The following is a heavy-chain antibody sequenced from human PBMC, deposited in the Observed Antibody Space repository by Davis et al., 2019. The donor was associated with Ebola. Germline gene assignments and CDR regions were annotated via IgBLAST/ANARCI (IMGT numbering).Heavy chain of an antibody. J-gene: IGHJ4*02. CDR2: IYYSGST. V-gene: IGHV4-39*02. CDR1: GCSISSSSYY. Sequence: MPSETLSLTFPVPGCSISSSSYYWGWIRQPPGKGLEWMGSIYYSGSTYYNPSLKSPVTISVDTSKNQFSLKLSSVTAADAAVYYCAREGYSRSWYLDYWGQGTLVTVSS. D-gene: IGHD6-13*01. CDR3: AREGYSRSWYLDY.